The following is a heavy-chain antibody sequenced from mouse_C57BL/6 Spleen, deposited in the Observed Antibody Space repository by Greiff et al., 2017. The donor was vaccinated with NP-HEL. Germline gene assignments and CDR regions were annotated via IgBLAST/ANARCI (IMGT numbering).Heavy chain of an antibody. CDR1: GYTFTSYW. J-gene: IGHJ2*01. D-gene: IGHD1-1*01. CDR2: IYPGSGST. CDR3: ARVGYAYGSSPFDY. V-gene: IGHV1-55*01. Sequence: QVQLQQPGAELVKPGASVKMSCKASGYTFTSYWITWVKQRPGQGLEWIGDIYPGSGSTNYNEKFKSQATLTVDTSSSTAYMQLSSLTSEDSAVYYCARVGYAYGSSPFDYWGQGTTLTVSS.